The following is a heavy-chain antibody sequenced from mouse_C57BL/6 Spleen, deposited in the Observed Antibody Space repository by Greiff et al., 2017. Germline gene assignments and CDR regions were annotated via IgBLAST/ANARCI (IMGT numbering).Heavy chain of an antibody. CDR3: ARQGGYYWYFDV. V-gene: IGHV5-17*01. Sequence: EVKLVESGGGLVKPGGSLKLSCAASGFTFSDYGMHWVRQAPEKGLEWVAYISSGSSTIYYADTVKGRFTISRDNAKNTLFLQMTSLRSEDTAMYYCARQGGYYWYFDVWGTGTTVTVSS. CDR2: ISSGSSTI. J-gene: IGHJ1*03. CDR1: GFTFSDYG. D-gene: IGHD1-1*02.